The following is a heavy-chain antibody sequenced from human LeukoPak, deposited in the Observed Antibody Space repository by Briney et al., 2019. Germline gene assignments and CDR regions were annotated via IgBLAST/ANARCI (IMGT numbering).Heavy chain of an antibody. D-gene: IGHD2-2*01. Sequence: GGSLRLSCAASGFTFSSYWMNWARQAPGKGLEWVASINHNGNVNYYVDSVKGRFTISRDNAKNSLYLQMSNLRAEDTAVYYCARDLGTSHDRGENYFDYWGQGTLVTVSS. CDR2: INHNGNVN. V-gene: IGHV3-7*03. CDR1: GFTFSSYW. CDR3: ARDLGTSHDRGENYFDY. J-gene: IGHJ4*02.